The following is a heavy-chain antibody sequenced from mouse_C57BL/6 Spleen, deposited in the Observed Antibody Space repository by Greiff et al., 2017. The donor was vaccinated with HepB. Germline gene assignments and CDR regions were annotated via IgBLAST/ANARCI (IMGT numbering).Heavy chain of an antibody. V-gene: IGHV1-26*01. CDR1: GYTFTDYY. J-gene: IGHJ2*01. CDR2: INPNNGGT. D-gene: IGHD1-1*01. Sequence: EVQLQQSGPELVKPGASVKISCKASGYTFTDYYMNWVKQSHGKSLEWIGDINPNNGGTSYNQKFKGKATLTVDKSSSTAYMELRSLTSEDSAVYYYARSYGSSSDYWGQGTTLTVSS. CDR3: ARSYGSSSDY.